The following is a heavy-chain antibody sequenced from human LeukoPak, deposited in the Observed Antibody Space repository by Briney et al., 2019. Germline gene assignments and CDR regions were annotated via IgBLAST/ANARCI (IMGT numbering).Heavy chain of an antibody. D-gene: IGHD1-26*01. Sequence: SGPTLVNPTQTPTLTCTFSGFSLSTSGVGVGSIRQPPGKALEWLALIYWDDDKRYSPSLKSRLTITKDTSKNQVVLTMTNMDPVDTATYYCAHRREWGDAFDIWGQGTMVTVSS. CDR2: IYWDDDK. CDR1: GFSLSTSGVG. J-gene: IGHJ3*02. V-gene: IGHV2-5*02. CDR3: AHRREWGDAFDI.